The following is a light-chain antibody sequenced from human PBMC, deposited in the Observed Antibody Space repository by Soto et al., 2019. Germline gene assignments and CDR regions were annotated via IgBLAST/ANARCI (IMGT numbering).Light chain of an antibody. CDR2: AGS. Sequence: EIVMTQSPATLSVSPGERATLSCRASQSVSSDLAWYHQKPGQAPRILIYAGSTRATGIPARFSGSGSGTEFTLTINSLQYEDFAVYYCQQYNNWPRTFGQGTKV. J-gene: IGKJ1*01. V-gene: IGKV3-15*01. CDR3: QQYNNWPRT. CDR1: QSVSSD.